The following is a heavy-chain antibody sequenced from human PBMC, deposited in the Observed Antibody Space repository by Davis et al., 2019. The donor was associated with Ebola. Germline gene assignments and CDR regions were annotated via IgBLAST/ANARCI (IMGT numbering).Heavy chain of an antibody. V-gene: IGHV3-21*04. CDR3: AREELRFLEWLFTHFDY. J-gene: IGHJ4*02. D-gene: IGHD3-3*01. Sequence: GGSLRLSCAASGFTFSSYSMNWVRQAPGKGLEWVSSISSSSSYIYYADSVKGRFTISRDNAKNSLYLQMNSLRAEDTAVYYCAREELRFLEWLFTHFDYWGQGTLVTVSS. CDR2: ISSSSSYI. CDR1: GFTFSSYS.